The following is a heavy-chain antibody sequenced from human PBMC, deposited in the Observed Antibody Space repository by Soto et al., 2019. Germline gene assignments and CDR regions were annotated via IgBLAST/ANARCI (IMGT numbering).Heavy chain of an antibody. Sequence: QVQLQQWGAGLLKPSETLSLTCAVYGGSFSGYYWSWIRQPPGKGLEWIGEINHSGSTNYNPSLKSRVTISVDTSKNQFSLKLSSVTAAYTAVYYCARTMVRGVNDYWGQGTLVTVSS. D-gene: IGHD3-10*01. J-gene: IGHJ4*02. CDR3: ARTMVRGVNDY. CDR2: INHSGST. CDR1: GGSFSGYY. V-gene: IGHV4-34*01.